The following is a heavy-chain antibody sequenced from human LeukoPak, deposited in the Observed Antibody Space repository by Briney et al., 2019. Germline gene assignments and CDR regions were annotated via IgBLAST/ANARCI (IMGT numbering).Heavy chain of an antibody. CDR3: AKDTGWGAFDI. Sequence: GGSLRLSCSASGFTFDDYAMHWVRQAPGKGLEWVSGISWNSGSIGYADSVKGRFTISRDNAKNSLYLQMNSLRAEDTALYYCAKDTGWGAFDIWGQGTMVTVSS. J-gene: IGHJ3*02. CDR1: GFTFDDYA. CDR2: ISWNSGSI. D-gene: IGHD6-19*01. V-gene: IGHV3-9*01.